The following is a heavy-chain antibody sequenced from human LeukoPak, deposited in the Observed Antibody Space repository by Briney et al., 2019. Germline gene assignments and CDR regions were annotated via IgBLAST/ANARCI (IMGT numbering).Heavy chain of an antibody. V-gene: IGHV4-31*03. D-gene: IGHD3-3*01. CDR3: ARAAPFWSGYYRRDLYYFDY. CDR2: IYYSGST. CDR1: GGSISSGGYY. Sequence: PSETLSLTCTVSGGSISSGGYYWSWIRQHPGKGLEWIGYIYYSGSTYYNPSLKSRVTISVDTSKNQFSLKLSSVTAADTAVYYCARAAPFWSGYYRRDLYYFDYWGHGTLVTVSS. J-gene: IGHJ4*01.